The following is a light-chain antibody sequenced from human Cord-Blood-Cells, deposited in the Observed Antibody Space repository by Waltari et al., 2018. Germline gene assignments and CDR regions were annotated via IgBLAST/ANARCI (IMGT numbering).Light chain of an antibody. J-gene: IGKJ3*01. V-gene: IGKV3-15*01. Sequence: EIVMTQSPATLSVSQGERATLCRSASQSVSSNLAWYQHKPGQPPRFLIYDASPRATGIPARFSGSGSGTEFTLTISSLQSEDFAVYYCQQYNNWPPSFTFGPGTKVDIK. CDR3: QQYNNWPPSFT. CDR1: QSVSSN. CDR2: DAS.